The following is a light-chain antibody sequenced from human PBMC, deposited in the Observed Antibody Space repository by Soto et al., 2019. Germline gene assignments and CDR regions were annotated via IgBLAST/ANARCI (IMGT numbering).Light chain of an antibody. CDR2: KAS. J-gene: IGKJ1*01. V-gene: IGKV1-5*03. CDR1: QSSDTW. CDR3: QQYNSYRA. Sequence: DIQMNQSPSSLCAYVGDRDTITCRGSQSSDTWFAWHQQKPGQVPKLLISKASSLESGVPSRFSGSGSGTEFTLTISSLQPDDSATYYCQQYNSYRAFGQGTKVDIK.